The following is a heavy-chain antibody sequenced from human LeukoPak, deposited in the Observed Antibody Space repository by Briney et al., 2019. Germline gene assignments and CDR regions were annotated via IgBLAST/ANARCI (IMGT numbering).Heavy chain of an antibody. V-gene: IGHV1-8*01. D-gene: IGHD2-21*01. Sequence: GASVKLSCKASGYAFISYGINWVRQATGQGLEWMGWMNPNSGNTGYAQKFQGRVTITRNTSISTAYMELSSLRSEDTAVYYCARGMAYCGGDCPMDVWGKGTTVTVSS. CDR3: ARGMAYCGGDCPMDV. J-gene: IGHJ6*03. CDR1: GYAFISYG. CDR2: MNPNSGNT.